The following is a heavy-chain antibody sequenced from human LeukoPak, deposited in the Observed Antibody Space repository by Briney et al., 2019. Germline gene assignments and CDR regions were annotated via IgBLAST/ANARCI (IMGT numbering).Heavy chain of an antibody. J-gene: IGHJ5*02. CDR3: ARQGYNTYRFNP. CDR1: GGSISSTSYY. Sequence: SETLSLTCTVCGGSISSTSYYWGWILQPPGKGLEWIGSIYYSGSTYYNPSLKSRVTISVDTSKDQFSLKLSSVTAADTAVYYCARQGYNTYRFNPWGQGTLVTVSS. CDR2: IYYSGST. D-gene: IGHD1-14*01. V-gene: IGHV4-39*01.